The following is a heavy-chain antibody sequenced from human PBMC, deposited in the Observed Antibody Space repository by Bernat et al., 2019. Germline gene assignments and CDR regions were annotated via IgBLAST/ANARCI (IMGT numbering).Heavy chain of an antibody. J-gene: IGHJ6*04. CDR3: ARGIKYSYGMDV. V-gene: IGHV3-66*01. CDR1: GFTVRSTY. CDR2: IHSGDNT. Sequence: DVQLVESGGGLVQPGGSLRLSCVASGFTVRSTYMTWVRQAPGKGLEWVSNIHSGDNTYSTDSVKGRFTISRDNAKNTLYVQMNGLRADDTAVYYCARGIKYSYGMDVWGKGTTVTVSS. D-gene: IGHD1-20*01.